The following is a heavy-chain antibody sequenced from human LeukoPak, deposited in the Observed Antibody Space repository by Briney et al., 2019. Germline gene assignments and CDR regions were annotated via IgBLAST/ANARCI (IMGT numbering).Heavy chain of an antibody. CDR3: AKARLMTTVVRGPFDY. D-gene: IGHD4-23*01. CDR1: GFTFSSYA. V-gene: IGHV3-23*01. Sequence: GGSLRLSCAASGFTFSSYAMSWVRQAPGKGLEWVSAISGRGGSTYYADSVKGRFTISRDNSKNTLYLQMNSLRAEDTAVYYCAKARLMTTVVRGPFDYWGQGTLVTVSS. CDR2: ISGRGGST. J-gene: IGHJ4*02.